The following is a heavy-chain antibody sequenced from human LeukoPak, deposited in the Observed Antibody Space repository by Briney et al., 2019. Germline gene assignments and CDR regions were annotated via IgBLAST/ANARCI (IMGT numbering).Heavy chain of an antibody. CDR3: ARRSSSWPPGMDV. J-gene: IGHJ6*02. CDR2: IYPGDSDT. V-gene: IGHV5-51*01. CDR1: GYSFTGYW. Sequence: KVGESLKISCKGSGYSFTGYWIGWVRQMPGKGLEWMGIIYPGDSDTRYSPSFQGQVTISADKSISTAYLQWSSLKASDTAMYYCARRSSSWPPGMDVWGQGTTVTVSS. D-gene: IGHD6-13*01.